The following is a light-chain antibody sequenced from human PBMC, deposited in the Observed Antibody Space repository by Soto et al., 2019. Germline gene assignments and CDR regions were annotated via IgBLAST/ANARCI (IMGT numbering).Light chain of an antibody. CDR1: QDISSY. CDR3: QQLNSYPIT. Sequence: DIQLTQSPSFLSASVGDRVTITCRASQDISSYLAWYQQKPGKAPKLLIYVASTLQSGVPSRFSGSGSGTEFILTLSSLQPEDFATYYCQQLNSYPITFGQGTRLEIK. J-gene: IGKJ5*01. V-gene: IGKV1-9*01. CDR2: VAS.